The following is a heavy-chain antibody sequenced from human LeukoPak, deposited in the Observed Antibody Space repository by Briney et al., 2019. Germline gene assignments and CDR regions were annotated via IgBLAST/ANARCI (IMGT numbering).Heavy chain of an antibody. CDR2: ISGLGDLE. V-gene: IGHV3-23*01. CDR1: GFTFSSYA. CDR3: AREGDFWSGYPIDHYYYMDV. J-gene: IGHJ6*03. Sequence: GGSLGLSCSASGFTFSSYAMTWVRQAPGKGLEWFSTISGLGDLEFYTESVKGRFTISRDHSKNTVHLQMDSLRAEDTAIYYCAREGDFWSGYPIDHYYYMDVWGKGTTVTVTS. D-gene: IGHD3-3*01.